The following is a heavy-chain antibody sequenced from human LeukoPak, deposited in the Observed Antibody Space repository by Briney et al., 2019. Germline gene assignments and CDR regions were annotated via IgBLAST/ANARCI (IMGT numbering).Heavy chain of an antibody. J-gene: IGHJ4*02. V-gene: IGHV4-39*01. Sequence: SETLSLTCTVSGGSICSGSYYWSWIRPPAGKGLEWIGRISYSGTTYYNPSLKSRVTISVDTSKNQFSLKLNSVTAADTAVFYCAANSADYNTLGSSYKVWGQGTLVTVSS. D-gene: IGHD3-10*01. CDR2: ISYSGTT. CDR1: GGSICSGSYY. CDR3: AANSADYNTLGSSYKV.